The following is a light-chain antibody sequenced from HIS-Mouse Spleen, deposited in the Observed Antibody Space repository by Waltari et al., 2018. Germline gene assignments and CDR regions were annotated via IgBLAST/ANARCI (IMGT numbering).Light chain of an antibody. J-gene: IGLJ2*01. V-gene: IGLV2-11*01. CDR1: SSDVGGYNY. CDR2: DVS. Sequence: QSALTQPRPVSGSPGQSVTISCTGTSSDVGGYNYFSWYQQHPGKAPKLMIYDVSKRPSGVPGRFSGSKSGNTASLTISGLQAEDEADYYCCSYAGSYTLVFGGGTKLTVL. CDR3: CSYAGSYTLV.